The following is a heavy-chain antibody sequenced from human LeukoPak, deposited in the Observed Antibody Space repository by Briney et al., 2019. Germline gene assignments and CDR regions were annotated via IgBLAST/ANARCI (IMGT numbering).Heavy chain of an antibody. CDR1: GGSFSSSSYY. J-gene: IGHJ3*02. D-gene: IGHD3-9*01. CDR3: ARQVLYYDILTGYLGRAFDI. V-gene: IGHV4-39*01. CDR2: IYYSGST. Sequence: PSETLSLTCTVSGGSFSSSSYYWGWIRQPPGKGLEWIGSIYYSGSTYYNPSLKSRVTISVDTSKNQFSLKLSSVTAADTAVYYCARQVLYYDILTGYLGRAFDIWGQGTMVTVSS.